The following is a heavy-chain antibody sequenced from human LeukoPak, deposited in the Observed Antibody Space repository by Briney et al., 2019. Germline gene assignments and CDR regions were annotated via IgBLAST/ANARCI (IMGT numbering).Heavy chain of an antibody. Sequence: GASVKVSCKVSGYTLTELCMHWVRQAPGKGLEWMGGFDPEDDEIIYAQKFQGRVTMTEDTSTDTAYMELNNLRSEDTAIYYCATAVGTSAYGATAGGTSGYDYFADYWGQGTLVTVSS. CDR1: GYTLTELC. J-gene: IGHJ4*02. CDR2: FDPEDDEI. D-gene: IGHD5-12*01. V-gene: IGHV1-24*01. CDR3: ATAVGTSAYGATAGGTSGYDYFADY.